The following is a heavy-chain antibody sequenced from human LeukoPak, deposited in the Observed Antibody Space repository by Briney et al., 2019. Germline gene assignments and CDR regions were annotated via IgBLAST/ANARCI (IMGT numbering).Heavy chain of an antibody. Sequence: PGGSLRLSCAASGFTFSSYSMNWVRQAPGKGLEWVSSISSRSSYIYYADSVKGRFTISRDNAKNSLYLQMNSLRAEDTAVYYCARGSSTHGDYYFDYWGQGTLVTVSS. CDR2: ISSRSSYI. J-gene: IGHJ4*02. CDR3: ARGSSTHGDYYFDY. V-gene: IGHV3-21*01. D-gene: IGHD2-2*01. CDR1: GFTFSSYS.